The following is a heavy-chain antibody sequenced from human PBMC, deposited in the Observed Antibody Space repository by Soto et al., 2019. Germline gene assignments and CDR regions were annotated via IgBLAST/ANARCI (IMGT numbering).Heavy chain of an antibody. CDR1: GLTFSNAW. Sequence: EVQLVESGGDFVKPGGSLRLSCTASGLTFSNAWMSWVRQAPGKVLEWVGRIKNKVDGGTADYAAPGKGRFIISRNDSRDARFRQMNSLRTEDTWVYYCTSDRGDWDDYWGHGTLVTVSS. V-gene: IGHV3-15*05. CDR3: TSDRGDWDDY. J-gene: IGHJ4*01. CDR2: IKNKVDGGTA. D-gene: IGHD2-21*01.